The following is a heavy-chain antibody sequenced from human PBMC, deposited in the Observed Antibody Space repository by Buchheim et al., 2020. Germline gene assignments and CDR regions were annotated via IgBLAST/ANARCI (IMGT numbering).Heavy chain of an antibody. D-gene: IGHD1-26*01. V-gene: IGHV4-31*03. J-gene: IGHJ4*02. CDR3: ATSRRETPLVD. Sequence: QVQLQESGPGLVKPAQTLSLICSVSGASISSGNYYWTWIRQRPGQGLEWIGYVYSSGVTYYSPSLRSRLAISLDTSQNQFSLRLRSVTAADTAVYYCATSRRETPLVDWGQGSL. CDR2: VYSSGVT. CDR1: GASISSGNYY.